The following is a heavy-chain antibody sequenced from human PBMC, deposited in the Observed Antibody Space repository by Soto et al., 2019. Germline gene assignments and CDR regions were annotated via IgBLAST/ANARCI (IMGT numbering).Heavy chain of an antibody. CDR2: LNSDGTSA. CDR1: GFTFSSNW. V-gene: IGHV3-74*01. Sequence: GGSLRLACAASGFTFSSNWMHWVRQDPGKGLVWVSRLNSDGTSANYADSVKGRFTISRDNAKNTLFLQMNSLTAEDTALYYCARGPSGWYGFDYWGQGTLVTVSS. J-gene: IGHJ4*02. D-gene: IGHD6-19*01. CDR3: ARGPSGWYGFDY.